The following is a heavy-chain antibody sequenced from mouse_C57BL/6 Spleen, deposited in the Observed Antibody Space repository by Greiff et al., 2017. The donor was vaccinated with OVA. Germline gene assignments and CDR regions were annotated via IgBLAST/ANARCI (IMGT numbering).Heavy chain of an antibody. CDR1: GYTFTDYY. V-gene: IGHV1-19*01. Sequence: VQLKESGPVLVKPGASVKMSCKASGYTFTDYYMNWVKQSHGKSLEWIGVINPYNGGTSYNQKFKGKATLTVDKSSSTAYMELNSLTSEDSAVYYCARRLYDYDRIFYAMDYWGQGTSVTVSS. CDR3: ARRLYDYDRIFYAMDY. D-gene: IGHD2-4*01. CDR2: INPYNGGT. J-gene: IGHJ4*01.